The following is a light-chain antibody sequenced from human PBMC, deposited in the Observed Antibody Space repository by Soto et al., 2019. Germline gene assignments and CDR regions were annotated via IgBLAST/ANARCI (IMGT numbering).Light chain of an antibody. CDR2: QNS. CDR1: QYINTR. J-gene: IGKJ1*01. V-gene: IGKV3-11*01. CDR3: HKRQSWPRT. Sequence: EIVLTQSPATLSSFPGDRVTLSCRASQYINTRLAWYQHRPGQAPRILIYQNSLRAAGIPDRLSASGSGTDLTLTISEVQPEDFALYYCHKRQSWPRTCGQGTKVDIK.